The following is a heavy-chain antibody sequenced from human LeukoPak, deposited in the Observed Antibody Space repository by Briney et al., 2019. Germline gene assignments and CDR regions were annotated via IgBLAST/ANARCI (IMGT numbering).Heavy chain of an antibody. CDR3: ARGGQLVRRYYYGLDV. CDR1: GGSISSFY. Sequence: PSETLSLTCTVSGGSISSFYWSWIRQPPGKGLEWIGYIYYSGSTNYNPSLKSRVTISVDTSKNQFSLKVSSVTAADTAVYYCARGGQLVRRYYYGLDVWGQGTTVTVSS. J-gene: IGHJ6*02. D-gene: IGHD6-6*01. CDR2: IYYSGST. V-gene: IGHV4-59*01.